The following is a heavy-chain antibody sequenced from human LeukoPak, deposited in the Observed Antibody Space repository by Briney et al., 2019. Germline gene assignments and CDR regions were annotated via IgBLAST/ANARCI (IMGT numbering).Heavy chain of an antibody. CDR2: FRSKGYGGTT. CDR3: TRVGIAVAATGYYYMDV. CDR1: VFTFGDYP. Sequence: RGGSLRLSCTASVFTFGDYPMGWVCKAPGKGREGVGFFRSKGYGGTTEYRASVKGRYTISRDDSKSIAYLQMHSLKTEDTAVYYCTRVGIAVAATGYYYMDVWGKGTTVTVSS. D-gene: IGHD6-19*01. J-gene: IGHJ6*03. V-gene: IGHV3-49*04.